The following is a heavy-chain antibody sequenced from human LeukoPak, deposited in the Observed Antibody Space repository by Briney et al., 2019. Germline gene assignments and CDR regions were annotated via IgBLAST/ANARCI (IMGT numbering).Heavy chain of an antibody. J-gene: IGHJ4*02. CDR2: ISYDGSNK. Sequence: GGSLRLSCAASGFTFSSYGMHWVRQAPGKGLEWVAVISYDGSNKYYADSAKGRFTISRDNSKNTLYLQMNSLRAEDTAVYYCAKDRRQYYYFDYWGQGTLVTVSS. CDR3: AKDRRQYYYFDY. V-gene: IGHV3-30*18. CDR1: GFTFSSYG. D-gene: IGHD2/OR15-2a*01.